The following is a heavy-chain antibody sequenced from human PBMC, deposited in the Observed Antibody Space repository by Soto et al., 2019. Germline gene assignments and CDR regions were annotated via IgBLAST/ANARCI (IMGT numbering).Heavy chain of an antibody. CDR3: ARVNIFGADLDPRDKYGMDV. Sequence: AQLVQSETEVKKPGASVQVSCRASGYTFRSYSITWVRQAPGQGLEWMGRISAYNGVTNYAQRFHGRFTMTTDASTSTAYMDLRSLGSDDTAVYYCARVNIFGADLDPRDKYGMDVWGQGNTVTVS. CDR1: GYTFRSYS. D-gene: IGHD3-3*02. J-gene: IGHJ6*02. CDR2: ISAYNGVT. V-gene: IGHV1-18*04.